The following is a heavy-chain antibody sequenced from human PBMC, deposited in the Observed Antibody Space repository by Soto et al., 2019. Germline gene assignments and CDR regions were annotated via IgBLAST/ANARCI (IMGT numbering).Heavy chain of an antibody. J-gene: IGHJ6*02. CDR3: ARDEGGPDV. Sequence: GGSLRLSCRASGFAFSNAWMHWVRRAPGKGLVWVSRVNNDGYNTAYADSVKGRFTISRDNARKILYMQMDSLRVEDTDIYYCARDEGGPDVWGQGTTLTVSS. V-gene: IGHV3-74*01. CDR1: GFAFSNAW. CDR2: VNNDGYNT.